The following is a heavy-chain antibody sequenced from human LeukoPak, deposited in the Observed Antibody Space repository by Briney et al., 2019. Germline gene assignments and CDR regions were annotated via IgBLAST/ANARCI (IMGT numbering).Heavy chain of an antibody. CDR2: IYYSGST. V-gene: IGHV4-30-4*01. CDR3: ASLYDFWSGYSNWFDP. J-gene: IGHJ5*02. D-gene: IGHD3-3*01. CDR1: GGSISSGDYY. Sequence: SETLSLTRTVSGGSISSGDYYWSWIRQPPGKGLEWIGYIYYSGSTYYNPSLKSRVTISVDTSKNQFSLKLSSVTAADTAVYYCASLYDFWSGYSNWFDPWGQGTLVTVSS.